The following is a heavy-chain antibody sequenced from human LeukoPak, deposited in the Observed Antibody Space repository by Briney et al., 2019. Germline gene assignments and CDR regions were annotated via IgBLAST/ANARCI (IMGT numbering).Heavy chain of an antibody. CDR2: IYHSGST. CDR1: GYSISSGYY. CDR3: ARALDYYDSSGYYSYYYYMDV. Sequence: SETLSLTCTVSGYSISSGYYWGWSRQPPGKGLEWIGSIYHSGSTYYNPSLKSRVTISVDMSKNQFSLKVSSVTAADTAVYYCARALDYYDSSGYYSYYYYMDVWGKGTTVTVSS. D-gene: IGHD3-22*01. J-gene: IGHJ6*03. V-gene: IGHV4-38-2*02.